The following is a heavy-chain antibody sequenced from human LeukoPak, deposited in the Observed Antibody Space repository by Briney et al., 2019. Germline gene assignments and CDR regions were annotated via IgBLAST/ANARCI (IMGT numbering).Heavy chain of an antibody. CDR3: ARERIQRYFQH. CDR2: INAGNGNT. D-gene: IGHD5-18*01. V-gene: IGHV1-3*01. CDR1: GYTFTSYA. Sequence: GASVNVSCKASGYTFTSYAMHWVRQAPGQRLESMGWINAGNGNTKYSQKFQGRVTITRDTSASTAYMELSSLRSEDTAVYYCARERIQRYFQHWGQGTLVTVSS. J-gene: IGHJ1*01.